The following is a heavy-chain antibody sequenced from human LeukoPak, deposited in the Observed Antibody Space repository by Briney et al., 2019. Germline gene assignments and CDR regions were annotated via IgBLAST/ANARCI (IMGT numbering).Heavy chain of an antibody. CDR3: ASRIAVAGTSDY. D-gene: IGHD6-19*01. CDR2: MNPNSGNT. CDR1: GYTFTSYD. J-gene: IGHJ4*02. V-gene: IGHV1-8*01. Sequence: GASVKVSCKASGYTFTSYDINWVRQATGQGLEWMGWMNPNSGNTGYAQKFQGRVTMTRNTSISTAYMELSSLRSEDTAVYYCASRIAVAGTSDYWGQGTQVTVSS.